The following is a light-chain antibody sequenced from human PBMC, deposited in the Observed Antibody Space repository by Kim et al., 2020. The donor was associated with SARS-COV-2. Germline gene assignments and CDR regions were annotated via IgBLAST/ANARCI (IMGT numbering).Light chain of an antibody. CDR2: AAS. J-gene: IGKJ4*01. Sequence: AAVGDRVTFTCRASQGVSSLLAWYQQKPGKAPKLLISAASSLQSGVPSRFSGSGSGTDFTLTISSLQPEDFATYYCQQANSFPVTFGGGTKVDIK. CDR1: QGVSSL. V-gene: IGKV1-12*01. CDR3: QQANSFPVT.